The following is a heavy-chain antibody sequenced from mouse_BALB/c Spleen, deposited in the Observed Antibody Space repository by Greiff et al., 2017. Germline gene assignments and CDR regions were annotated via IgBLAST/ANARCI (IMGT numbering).Heavy chain of an antibody. Sequence: EVQRVESGGGLVKPGGSLKLSCAASGFTFSSYAMSWVRQTPEKRLEWVASISSGGSTYYPDSVKGRFTISRDNARNILYLQMSSLRSEDTAMYYCARRYYGSSYNFDYWGQGTTLTVSS. D-gene: IGHD1-1*01. CDR3: ARRYYGSSYNFDY. V-gene: IGHV5-6-5*01. CDR1: GFTFSSYA. J-gene: IGHJ2*01. CDR2: ISSGGST.